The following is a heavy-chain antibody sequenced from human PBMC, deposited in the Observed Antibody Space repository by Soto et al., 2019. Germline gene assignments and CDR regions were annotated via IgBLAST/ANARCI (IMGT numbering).Heavy chain of an antibody. V-gene: IGHV4-59*01. CDR1: GGSIRSYY. J-gene: IGHJ4*02. D-gene: IGHD3-22*01. CDR3: ARRYYDSSGYFRFDA. CDR2: IYHSGDT. Sequence: TLSLTCTVSGGSIRSYYWSWIRQPPGKGLEWIGYIYHSGDTNYNPSLKSRVTISVDTSKNQFSLKLSSVTAADTAVYYCARRYYDSSGYFRFDAWGKGTLVTVSS.